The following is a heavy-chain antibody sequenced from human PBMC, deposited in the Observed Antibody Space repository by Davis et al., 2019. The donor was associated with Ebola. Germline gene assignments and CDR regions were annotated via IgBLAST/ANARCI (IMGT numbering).Heavy chain of an antibody. CDR1: GFTFSSYS. D-gene: IGHD6-6*01. J-gene: IGHJ4*02. Sequence: GESLKISCAASGFTFSSYSMNWVRQAPGKGLEWVSSISSSSSYIYYADSVKGRFTISRDNAKNSLYLQMNSLRAEDTAVYYCARGLRAARPDYFDYWGQGTLVTVSS. V-gene: IGHV3-21*01. CDR3: ARGLRAARPDYFDY. CDR2: ISSSSSYI.